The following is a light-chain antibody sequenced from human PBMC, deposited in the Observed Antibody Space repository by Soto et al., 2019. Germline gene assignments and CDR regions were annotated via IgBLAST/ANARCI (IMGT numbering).Light chain of an antibody. Sequence: QSALTQPASVSGSPGQSITISCTGTSSDVGSYDLVSWYQHHSGEAPKIIIYEVNKRPSGISDRFSGSKSGNTASLTISGLQAEDEADYFCCSFVRTNGLLFGGGTKLTVL. CDR1: SSDVGSYDL. CDR3: CSFVRTNGLL. V-gene: IGLV2-23*02. CDR2: EVN. J-gene: IGLJ2*01.